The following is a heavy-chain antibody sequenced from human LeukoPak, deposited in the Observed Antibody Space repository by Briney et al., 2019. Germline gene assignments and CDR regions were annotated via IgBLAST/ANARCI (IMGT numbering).Heavy chain of an antibody. J-gene: IGHJ4*02. CDR1: GYTFTRHH. V-gene: IGHV1-46*01. CDR2: INPSGGST. Sequence: GASVKVSCKASGYTFTRHHIHWVRQAPGQGLEWTGIINPSGGSTSYAQKFHGRVTMTRDTSTSTVYMELSSLRSEDTAVYYCARPPYGANSLYYFDYWGQGTLVTVSS. CDR3: ARPPYGANSLYYFDY. D-gene: IGHD4-23*01.